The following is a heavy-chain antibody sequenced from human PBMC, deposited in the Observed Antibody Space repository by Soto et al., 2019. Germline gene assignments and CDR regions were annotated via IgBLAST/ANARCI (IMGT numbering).Heavy chain of an antibody. Sequence: PSQTLSLTCAISGDSVSSNSAVWSWIRQSPSRGLEWLGRTFYRSKWHYDYAVSVKSRITISPDTSKNQFSLLLSSVTTEDTAVYYCARDGGSYGNSYNMDVWGQGTTVTVSS. CDR3: ARDGGSYGNSYNMDV. D-gene: IGHD1-26*01. CDR2: TFYRSKWHY. J-gene: IGHJ6*02. V-gene: IGHV6-1*01. CDR1: GDSVSSNSAV.